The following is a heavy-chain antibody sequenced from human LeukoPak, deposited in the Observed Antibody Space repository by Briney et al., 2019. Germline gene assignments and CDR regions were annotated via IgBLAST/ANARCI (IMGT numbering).Heavy chain of an antibody. CDR1: GGSISSYY. V-gene: IGHV4-59*01. CDR3: ARGTIFGVVLYYMDV. CDR2: IYYSGST. J-gene: IGHJ6*03. D-gene: IGHD3-3*01. Sequence: SETLSLTCTVSGGSISSYYWSWIRPSPGKGLEWIGYIYYSGSTNYNPSLKSRVTLSVDTSKNQFSLKLSSVTAADTAVYYCARGTIFGVVLYYMDVWGKGTTVTVSS.